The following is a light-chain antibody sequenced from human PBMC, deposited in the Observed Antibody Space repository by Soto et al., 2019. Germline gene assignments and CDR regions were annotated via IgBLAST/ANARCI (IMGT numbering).Light chain of an antibody. Sequence: DMVMTQSPLSLPVTPGEPASISCRSSQSLLHSNGYNYLDWYLQKPGQSPQLLIFLGSNRASGVPDRFSGSGSGTDFTLKISRVEAEDVGVYYCMQALRAPYTFGLGTKLEIK. CDR2: LGS. J-gene: IGKJ2*01. CDR1: QSLLHSNGYNY. V-gene: IGKV2-28*01. CDR3: MQALRAPYT.